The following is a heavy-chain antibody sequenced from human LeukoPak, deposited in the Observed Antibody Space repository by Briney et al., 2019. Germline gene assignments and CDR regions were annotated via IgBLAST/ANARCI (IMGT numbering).Heavy chain of an antibody. CDR2: INPNSGGT. V-gene: IGHV1-2*02. CDR1: GYTFTGYY. J-gene: IGHJ4*02. Sequence: ASVKVSCKASGYTFTGYYMHWVRQAPGQGLEWMGWINPNSGGTNYAQKFQGRVTMARDTSISTAYMELRSLRSDDKAVYYCARTSGGSRHQGYWGQGTLVTVSS. CDR3: ARTSGGSRHQGY. D-gene: IGHD3-16*01.